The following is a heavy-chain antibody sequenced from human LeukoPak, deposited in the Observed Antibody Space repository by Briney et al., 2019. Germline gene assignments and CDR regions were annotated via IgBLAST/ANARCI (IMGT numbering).Heavy chain of an antibody. V-gene: IGHV4-34*01. J-gene: IGHJ6*03. CDR3: ARGLFLTGYYQLDYYYYMDV. CDR1: GGSFSGYY. CDR2: INHSGST. D-gene: IGHD3-9*01. Sequence: PSETLSLTCAVYGGSFSGYYWSWVRQPPGKGLEWIGEINHSGSTNYNPSLKSRVTISVDTSKNQFSLKLSSVTAADTAVYYCARGLFLTGYYQLDYYYYMDVWGKGTTVTVSS.